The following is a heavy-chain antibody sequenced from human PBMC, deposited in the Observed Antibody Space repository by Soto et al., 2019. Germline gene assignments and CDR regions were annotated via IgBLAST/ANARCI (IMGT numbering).Heavy chain of an antibody. CDR1: GFTFSSYG. J-gene: IGHJ6*02. V-gene: IGHV3-33*01. CDR2: IWYDGSNK. D-gene: IGHD2-2*01. CDR3: ARDGVVAADHGGGDHYYGMDV. Sequence: QVQLVESGGGVVQPGRSLRLSCAASGFTFSSYGMHWVRQAPGKGLEWVAVIWYDGSNKYYADSVKGRFTISRDNSKNTLYLQMNSLRAEDTAVYYCARDGVVAADHGGGDHYYGMDVWGQGTTVTVSS.